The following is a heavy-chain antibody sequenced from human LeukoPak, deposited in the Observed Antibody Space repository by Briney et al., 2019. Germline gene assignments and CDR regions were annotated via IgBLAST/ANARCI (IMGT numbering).Heavy chain of an antibody. Sequence: PSETLSLTCTVSGGSISTYYWSWIRQPPGKGLEWIGSIYYSGTTNYNPSLQSRVTISVDTSKNQFSLNLNSVTAADTAVYFCARSESHAYYLNWFDPRGQGTLVTVSS. J-gene: IGHJ5*02. V-gene: IGHV4-59*01. D-gene: IGHD3-10*01. CDR1: GGSISTYY. CDR2: IYYSGTT. CDR3: ARSESHAYYLNWFDP.